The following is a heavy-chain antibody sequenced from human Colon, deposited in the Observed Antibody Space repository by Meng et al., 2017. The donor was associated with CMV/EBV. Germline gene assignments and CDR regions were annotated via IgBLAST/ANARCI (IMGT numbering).Heavy chain of an antibody. CDR2: IKQDGSEK. D-gene: IGHD2-2*01. J-gene: IGHJ4*02. CDR3: AKGDIVVVPVY. V-gene: IGHV3-7*03. CDR1: QFTISHLW. Sequence: GGSLRLSCISSQFTISHLWMNWVRQAPGKGLEWVANIKQDGSEKYYVDSVKGRFTISRDNAKNSLYLQMNSLRAEDTAVYYCAKGDIVVVPVYWGQGTLVTVSS.